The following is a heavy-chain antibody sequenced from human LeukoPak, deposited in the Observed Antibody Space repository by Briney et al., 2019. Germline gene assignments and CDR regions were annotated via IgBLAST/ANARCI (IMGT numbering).Heavy chain of an antibody. CDR2: INPSGGST. V-gene: IGHV1-46*01. CDR1: GYTFTSYY. Sequence: ASVKVSCKASGYTFTSYYMHWVRQAPGQGLEWMGIINPSGGSTSYAQKFQGRVTMTRDTSISTAYMELNSLRSDDTAVYYCARGVTKVTLGYLDSWSQGTLVTVSS. J-gene: IGHJ4*02. CDR3: ARGVTKVTLGYLDS. D-gene: IGHD2-21*02.